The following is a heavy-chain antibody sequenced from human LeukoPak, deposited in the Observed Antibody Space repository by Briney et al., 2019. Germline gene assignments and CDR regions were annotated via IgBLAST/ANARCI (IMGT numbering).Heavy chain of an antibody. Sequence: GGSLRLSCAASGFTFTKYAMSWVRQAPGKGLEWVSAISGDGGSAYYGDSVKGRFTISRDNSKNTLWLQMNSLRADDTAVYYCAKDYNNYFDPWGQGTQVTVSS. CDR2: ISGDGGSA. V-gene: IGHV3-23*01. CDR3: AKDYNNYFDP. J-gene: IGHJ5*02. CDR1: GFTFTKYA.